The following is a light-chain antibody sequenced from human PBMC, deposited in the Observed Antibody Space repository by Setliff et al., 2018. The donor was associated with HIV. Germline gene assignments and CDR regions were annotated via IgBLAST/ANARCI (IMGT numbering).Light chain of an antibody. J-gene: IGLJ1*01. CDR3: CSYAGSYV. CDR2: EVS. V-gene: IGLV2-23*02. CDR1: SGDVGRYNL. Sequence: QSVLTQPASVSGSPGQSITISCTGTSGDVGRYNLVSWYQQLPGKAPKLMIYEVSKRPSGVSNRFSGSKSGNTASLTISGLQAEDEADYYCCSYAGSYVFGTGTKVTVL.